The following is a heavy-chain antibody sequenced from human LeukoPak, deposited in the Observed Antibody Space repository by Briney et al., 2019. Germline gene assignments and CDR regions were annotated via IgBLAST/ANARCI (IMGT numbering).Heavy chain of an antibody. CDR3: ARGARHYYDSSGYHWFDP. J-gene: IGHJ5*02. CDR2: INPNSGGT. Sequence: ASVKVSCKASGYTFTGYYMHWVRQAPGQGLELMGWINPNSGGTKYAQKFQGRVTMTRDTSISTAYMELSRLRSDDTAVYYCARGARHYYDSSGYHWFDPWGQGTLVTVSS. D-gene: IGHD3-22*01. CDR1: GYTFTGYY. V-gene: IGHV1-2*02.